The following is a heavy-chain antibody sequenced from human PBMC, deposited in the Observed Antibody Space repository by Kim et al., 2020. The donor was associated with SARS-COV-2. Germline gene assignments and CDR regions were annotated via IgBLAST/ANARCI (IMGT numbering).Heavy chain of an antibody. CDR1: GFTFSSYA. CDR3: ASVKDVIAAGRKFDP. CDR2: ISYDGSNK. D-gene: IGHD6-13*01. Sequence: GGSLRLSCAASGFTFSSYAMHWVRQAPGKGLEWVAVISYDGSNKYYADSVKGRFTISRDNSKNTLYLQMNSLRAEDTAVYYCASVKDVIAAGRKFDPWGQGTLVTVSS. V-gene: IGHV3-30-3*01. J-gene: IGHJ5*02.